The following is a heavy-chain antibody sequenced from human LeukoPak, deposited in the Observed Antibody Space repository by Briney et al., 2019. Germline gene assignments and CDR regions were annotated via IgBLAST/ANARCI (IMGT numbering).Heavy chain of an antibody. D-gene: IGHD1-26*01. CDR3: ARGGSGSYASFDC. CDR2: IYTSGST. CDR1: GGSISNYY. Sequence: PSETLSLTCTVSGGSISNYYWSWIRQPAGKGLKLIGRIYTSGSTNYNPSLKSRVTISVDKSKNQFSLKLSSVTAADTAVYHCARGGSGSYASFDCWGQGTLVTVSS. J-gene: IGHJ4*02. V-gene: IGHV4-4*07.